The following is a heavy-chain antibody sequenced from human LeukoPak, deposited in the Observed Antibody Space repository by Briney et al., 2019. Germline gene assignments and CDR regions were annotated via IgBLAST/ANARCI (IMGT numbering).Heavy chain of an antibody. D-gene: IGHD6-19*01. CDR2: IRGSGGGT. Sequence: GGSLRLSCAASGFTFSSYAMSWVRQAPGKGLEWVSTIRGSGGGTYYADSVKGRFTISRDNSKNTLYLQMNSLRDEDTALYYCAKAGIGVVGYFDYWGQGTLVTVSS. CDR1: GFTFSSYA. J-gene: IGHJ4*02. CDR3: AKAGIGVVGYFDY. V-gene: IGHV3-23*01.